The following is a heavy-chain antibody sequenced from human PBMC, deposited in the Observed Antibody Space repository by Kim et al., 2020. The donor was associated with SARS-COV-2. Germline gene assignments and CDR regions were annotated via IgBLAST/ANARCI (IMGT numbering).Heavy chain of an antibody. J-gene: IGHJ5*02. CDR3: ASEFAVASWFDP. D-gene: IGHD2-15*01. V-gene: IGHV1-69*01. Sequence: NYAQKFQRRVTIPADESTSTAYMGLSSLRSEDTAVYYCASEFAVASWFDPWGQRTLVTVSS.